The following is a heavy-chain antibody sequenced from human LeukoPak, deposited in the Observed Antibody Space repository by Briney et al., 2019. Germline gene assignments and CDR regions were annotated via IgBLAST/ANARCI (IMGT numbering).Heavy chain of an antibody. CDR1: GGSISSGSYY. J-gene: IGHJ4*02. D-gene: IGHD2-8*01. V-gene: IGHV4-61*02. Sequence: SETLSLTCTVSGGSISSGSYYWSWIRQPAGKGLEWIGRIYTSGGTNYNPSLKSRVTISVDTSKNQFSLKLSSVTAADTAVYYCARGSGVAEYWGQGTLVTVSS. CDR2: IYTSGGT. CDR3: ARGSGVAEY.